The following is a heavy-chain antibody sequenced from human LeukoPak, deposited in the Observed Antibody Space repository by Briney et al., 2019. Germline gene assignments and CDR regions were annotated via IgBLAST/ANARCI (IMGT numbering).Heavy chain of an antibody. J-gene: IGHJ4*02. CDR1: GYSITSYW. CDR3: ARHFRSNGDYGPPDY. D-gene: IGHD4-17*01. CDR2: IYPGDSDT. V-gene: IGHV5-51*01. Sequence: GESLKISCKGSGYSITSYWIAWVRQMPGKGLEWMGIIYPGDSDTRYSPSFQGQVTISADKSIGTAYLQWSSLKASDSAMYYCARHFRSNGDYGPPDYWGQGTLVTVSS.